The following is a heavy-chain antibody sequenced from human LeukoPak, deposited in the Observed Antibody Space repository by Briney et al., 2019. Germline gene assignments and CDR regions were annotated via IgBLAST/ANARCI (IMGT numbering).Heavy chain of an antibody. V-gene: IGHV1-18*01. CDR1: GYTFTSYG. Sequence: ASVKVSCKASGYTFTSYGISWVRQAPGQGLEWMGWISGYNGNTNYAQKLQGRVTMTTDTSTSTAYMELWSLRSDDTAVYYCARSEGFGELSGVWWNHPNWFDPWGQGTLVTVSS. D-gene: IGHD3-10*01. J-gene: IGHJ5*02. CDR3: ARSEGFGELSGVWWNHPNWFDP. CDR2: ISGYNGNT.